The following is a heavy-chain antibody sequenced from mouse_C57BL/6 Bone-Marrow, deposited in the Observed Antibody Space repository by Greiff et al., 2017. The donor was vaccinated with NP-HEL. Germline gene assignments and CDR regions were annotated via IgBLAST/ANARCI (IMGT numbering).Heavy chain of an antibody. CDR3: AREYYGSSYYYYAMDY. CDR1: GYTFTSYD. Sequence: QVQLQQSGPELVKPGASVKLSCKASGYTFTSYDINWVKQRPGQGLEWIGWIYPRDGSTKYNEKFKGKATLTVGTSSSTAYMELHSLTSEDSAVYFCAREYYGSSYYYYAMDYWGQGTSVTVSS. D-gene: IGHD1-1*01. V-gene: IGHV1-85*01. J-gene: IGHJ4*01. CDR2: IYPRDGST.